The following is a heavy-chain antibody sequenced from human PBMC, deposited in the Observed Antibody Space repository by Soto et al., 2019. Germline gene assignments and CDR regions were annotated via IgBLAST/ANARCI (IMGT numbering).Heavy chain of an antibody. CDR3: VGGQYYFDX. CDR2: ISYDGSDK. CDR1: GFPFTSYG. D-gene: IGHD3-10*01. J-gene: IGHJ4*01. V-gene: IGHV3-30*03. Sequence: QVQLVESGGGVVQPGRSLRLSCAASGFPFTSYGMHWVREGPDKGLEWVAIISYDGSDKYYADSVKGRFTISRDNSKNTLYLQMNSLRPEDTALYYCVGGQYYFDXXGXXTXVIVSS.